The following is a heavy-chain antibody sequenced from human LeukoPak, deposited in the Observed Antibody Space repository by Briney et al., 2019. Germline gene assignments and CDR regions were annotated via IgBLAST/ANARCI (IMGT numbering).Heavy chain of an antibody. CDR1: GGSISSYY. CDR3: ARVPAKIVVVPAASVGGMDV. D-gene: IGHD2-2*01. CDR2: IYYSGST. J-gene: IGHJ6*03. V-gene: IGHV4-59*12. Sequence: SETLSLTCTVSGGSISSYYWSWIRQPPGKGLEWIGYIYYSGSTNYNPSLKSRVTISVDTSKNQFSLKLSSVTAADTAVYYCARVPAKIVVVPAASVGGMDVWGKGTTVTISS.